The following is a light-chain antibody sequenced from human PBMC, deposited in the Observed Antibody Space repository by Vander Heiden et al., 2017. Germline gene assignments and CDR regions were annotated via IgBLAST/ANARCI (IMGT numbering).Light chain of an antibody. CDR1: QGISSY. CDR2: AAS. CDR3: KQLYSDQGQT. J-gene: IGKJ4*01. Sequence: DIQLTQSPAFLAASVGDRVTITCRASQGISSYLAWYQQKPGKAPKLLIYAASTLQIGVPSSSTGSGYGTEFTRRMSIRQPEDLATYYCKQLYSDQGQTLGGGTKVELK. V-gene: IGKV1-9*01.